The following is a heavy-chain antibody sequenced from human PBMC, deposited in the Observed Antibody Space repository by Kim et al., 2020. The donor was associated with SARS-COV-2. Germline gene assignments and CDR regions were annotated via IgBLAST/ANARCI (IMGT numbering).Heavy chain of an antibody. CDR3: ARELADTAMVSGYFQH. Sequence: SETLSLTCTVSGGSISSSSYYWGWIRQPPGKGLEWIGSIYYSGSTYYNPSLKSRVTISVDTSKNQFSLKLSSVTAADTAVYYCARELADTAMVSGYFQH. J-gene: IGHJ1*01. D-gene: IGHD5-18*01. CDR1: GGSISSSSYY. CDR2: IYYSGST. V-gene: IGHV4-39*07.